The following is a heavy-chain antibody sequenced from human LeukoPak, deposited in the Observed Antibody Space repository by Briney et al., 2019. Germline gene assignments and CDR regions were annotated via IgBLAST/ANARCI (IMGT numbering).Heavy chain of an antibody. Sequence: GGSLRLSCAASGFTFNNYAMSWVRQAPGKGLEWVSGISGNGGNTYYTDSVKGRFTISRDNSKNTLYLQMNSLRAEDTALYYCVREGNYVFDYWGQGAPVTVSS. V-gene: IGHV3-23*01. CDR1: GFTFNNYA. D-gene: IGHD3-16*01. J-gene: IGHJ4*02. CDR2: ISGNGGNT. CDR3: VREGNYVFDY.